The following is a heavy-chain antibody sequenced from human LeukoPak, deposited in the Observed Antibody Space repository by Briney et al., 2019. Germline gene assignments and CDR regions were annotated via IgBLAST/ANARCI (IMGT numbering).Heavy chain of an antibody. D-gene: IGHD6-13*01. CDR2: IYYSGST. V-gene: IGHV4-59*08. Sequence: SETLSLTCTVSGGSISSYYWSWIRQPPGKGLEWIGYIYYSGSTNYNPSLKSRVTISVDTSKNQFSLKLSSVTAADTAVYYCARSHHGSWYNYWGQGTLVTVSS. CDR1: GGSISSYY. J-gene: IGHJ4*02. CDR3: ARSHHGSWYNY.